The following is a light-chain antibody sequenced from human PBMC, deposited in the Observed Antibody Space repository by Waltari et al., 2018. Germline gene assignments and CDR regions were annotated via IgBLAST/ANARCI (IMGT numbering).Light chain of an antibody. Sequence: QLVLTQSPSASASLGASVKLTCTLSSGHITNVIPHQQQPGKGPRYLMKVNSDGSHRKGDDIPDRFSGSGSGPERYLTISSLQSEDEADYYCETGGHGTWVFGGGTKLTVL. J-gene: IGLJ3*02. CDR3: ETGGHGTWV. CDR1: SGHITNV. CDR2: VNSDGSH. V-gene: IGLV4-69*01.